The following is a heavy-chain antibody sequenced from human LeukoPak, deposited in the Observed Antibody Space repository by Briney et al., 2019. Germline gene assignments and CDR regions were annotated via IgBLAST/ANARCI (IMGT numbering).Heavy chain of an antibody. CDR1: GFNFGSYS. J-gene: IGHJ4*02. Sequence: GGSLRLSCAASGFNFGSYSMTWVRQAPGKGLEWVSVISADSATTFYADSVKGRFTISRDNSKNTLYLQMNSLRAEDTALYYCARDRLGAMLFFDSWGQGTLVTVSS. V-gene: IGHV3-23*01. CDR3: ARDRLGAMLFFDS. D-gene: IGHD3-16*01. CDR2: ISADSATT.